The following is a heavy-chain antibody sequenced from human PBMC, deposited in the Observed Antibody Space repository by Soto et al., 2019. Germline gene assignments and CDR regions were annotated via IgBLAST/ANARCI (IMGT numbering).Heavy chain of an antibody. J-gene: IGHJ5*02. D-gene: IGHD3-10*01. CDR3: ARAITMVRGVTLNQPRGWFDP. CDR1: GYTFTSYA. Sequence: ASVKVSCKASGYTFTSYAMHWVRQAPGQRLEWMGWINAGNGNTKYSQKFQGRVTITRDTSASTAYMELSSLRSEDTAVYYCARAITMVRGVTLNQPRGWFDPWGQGTLVTVAS. CDR2: INAGNGNT. V-gene: IGHV1-3*01.